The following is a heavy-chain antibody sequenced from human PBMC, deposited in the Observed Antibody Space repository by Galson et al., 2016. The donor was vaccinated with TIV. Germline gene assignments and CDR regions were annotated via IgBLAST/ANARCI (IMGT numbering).Heavy chain of an antibody. J-gene: IGHJ5*02. CDR2: INAGNGNT. V-gene: IGHV1-3*01. Sequence: KVSCKASGYTITSYAIHWVRQAPGQRLEWMGWINAGNGNTKYSQTFQGRVTFTRDTSASTAYMELSSLRSADTAVYYCAREGLIAVAGPSWFDPWGQGTLVTVSS. D-gene: IGHD6-13*01. CDR1: GYTITSYA. CDR3: AREGLIAVAGPSWFDP.